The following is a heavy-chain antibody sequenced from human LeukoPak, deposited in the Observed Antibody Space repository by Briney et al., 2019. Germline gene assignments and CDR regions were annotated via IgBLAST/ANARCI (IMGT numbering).Heavy chain of an antibody. Sequence: KPSETLSLTCTVSGGSISSSSYYWGWIRQPPGKGLEWIGSIYYSGSTYYNPSLKSRVTISVDTSKNQFSLKLSSVTAADTAVYYCANVARDGVGTEAFRFDYWGQGTLVTVSS. CDR1: GGSISSSSYY. J-gene: IGHJ4*02. CDR3: ANVARDGVGTEAFRFDY. CDR2: IYYSGST. V-gene: IGHV4-39*01. D-gene: IGHD5-24*01.